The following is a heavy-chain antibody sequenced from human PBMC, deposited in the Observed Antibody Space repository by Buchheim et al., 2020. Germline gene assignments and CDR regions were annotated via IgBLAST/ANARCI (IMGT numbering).Heavy chain of an antibody. Sequence: EVQLLESGGGLVQPGGSLRLSCAASGFTFSSYAMSWVRQAPGKGLEWVSAISGSGGSTYYADSVKGRFTISRDNSKNTLYLPMKSLIAEDTAVYYCAKVYSSGGSSYSLRKHMDAWGKGTT. CDR1: GFTFSSYA. D-gene: IGHD2-15*01. CDR3: AKVYSSGGSSYSLRKHMDA. J-gene: IGHJ6*03. V-gene: IGHV3-23*01. CDR2: ISGSGGST.